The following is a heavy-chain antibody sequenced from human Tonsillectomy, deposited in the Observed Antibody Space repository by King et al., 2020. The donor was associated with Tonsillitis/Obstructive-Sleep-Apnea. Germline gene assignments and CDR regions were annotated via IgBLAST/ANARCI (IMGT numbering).Heavy chain of an antibody. Sequence: VQLVESGGGLVQPGRSLRLSCAASGFTFDDYAMHWVRQAPGKGLEWVSGISWKSGRIGYADSVKGRFIISRDNAKNSLHLQLNSLRAEDTALYYCAKGRKWELGGSFHYWGQGTLVTVTS. CDR2: ISWKSGRI. D-gene: IGHD1-26*01. CDR3: AKGRKWELGGSFHY. CDR1: GFTFDDYA. J-gene: IGHJ4*02. V-gene: IGHV3-9*01.